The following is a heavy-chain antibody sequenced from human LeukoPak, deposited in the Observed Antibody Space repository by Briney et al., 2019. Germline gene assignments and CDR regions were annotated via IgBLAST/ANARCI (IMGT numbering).Heavy chain of an antibody. CDR1: GYSIGSGYY. J-gene: IGHJ4*02. CDR2: IYHSGST. V-gene: IGHV4-38-2*02. D-gene: IGHD5-12*01. Sequence: SGTLSLTCTVSGYSIGSGYYWGWIRQPPGKGLEWIGSIYHSGSTYYNPSLKSRVTISVDTSKNQFSLRLSSVTAADTAVYYCERVRLTKLYYFDYWGQGTLVTVSS. CDR3: ERVRLTKLYYFDY.